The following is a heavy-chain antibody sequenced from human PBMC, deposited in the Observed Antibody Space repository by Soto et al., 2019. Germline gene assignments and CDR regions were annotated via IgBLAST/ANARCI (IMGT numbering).Heavy chain of an antibody. CDR1: GFTFSSYG. CDR2: IWYDGSNK. CDR3: ARAYYDSSGYGYFAY. V-gene: IGHV3-33*01. Sequence: QVQLVESGGGVVQPGRSLRLSCAASGFTFSSYGMHWVRQAPGKGLEWVAVIWYDGSNKYYADSVKGRFTISRDNSKNTLYLQMNSLRAEDTAVYYCARAYYDSSGYGYFAYWGQGTLVTVSS. J-gene: IGHJ4*02. D-gene: IGHD3-22*01.